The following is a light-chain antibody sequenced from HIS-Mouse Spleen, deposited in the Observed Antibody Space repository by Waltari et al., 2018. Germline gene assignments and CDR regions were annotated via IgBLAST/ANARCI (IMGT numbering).Light chain of an antibody. Sequence: QSALTQPASVSGSPGQSITISCTGTSSDVGSYNLVSWYQQHPGKAPKLMIYEGSKRPAGVYNRFSGTKAGNTASMTISGLQAEDEADYCCCSYAGSNTWVFGGGTKLTVL. CDR3: CSYAGSNTWV. V-gene: IGLV2-23*01. CDR1: SSDVGSYNL. J-gene: IGLJ3*02. CDR2: EGS.